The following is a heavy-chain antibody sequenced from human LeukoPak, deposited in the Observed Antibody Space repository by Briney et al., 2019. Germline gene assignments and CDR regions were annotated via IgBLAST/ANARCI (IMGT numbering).Heavy chain of an antibody. V-gene: IGHV3-53*01. D-gene: IGHD3-10*01. J-gene: IGHJ6*03. CDR2: IYSGGST. CDR3: ASGSGSYRTPFYYMDV. CDR1: GFTVSSNY. Sequence: GGSLTLSCAASGFTVSSNYMSWVRQAPGKGLEWVSIIYSGGSTYYADSVKGRFTISRDNSKNTLYLQMNSLRAEDTAVYYCASGSGSYRTPFYYMDVWGKGNTVTVSS.